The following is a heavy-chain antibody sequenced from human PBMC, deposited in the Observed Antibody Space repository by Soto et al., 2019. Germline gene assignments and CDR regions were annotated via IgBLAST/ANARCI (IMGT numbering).Heavy chain of an antibody. D-gene: IGHD3-22*01. V-gene: IGHV2-5*02. CDR3: AHRRRYYDSSGYYYLDY. CDR1: GFSLSTSGVG. Sequence: QITLKESGPTLVKPTQTLTLTCTFSGFSLSTSGVGVGWIRQPPGKALEWLALIYWDDDKRYSPSLKSRLTITKATSKNQVVLTMTNMDPVDTATYYCAHRRRYYDSSGYYYLDYWGQGTLVTVSS. J-gene: IGHJ4*02. CDR2: IYWDDDK.